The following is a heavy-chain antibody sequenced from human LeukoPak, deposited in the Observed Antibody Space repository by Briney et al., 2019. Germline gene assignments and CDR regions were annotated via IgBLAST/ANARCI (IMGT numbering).Heavy chain of an antibody. CDR3: ARVEMATIKHAFDI. V-gene: IGHV3-53*01. J-gene: IGHJ3*02. D-gene: IGHD5-24*01. Sequence: GGSLRLSCAASGFTVSSNYMSWVRQAPGKGLEWVSVIYSGGRTYYADSVKGRFTISRDSSKNTLYLQMNSLRAEDTAVYYCARVEMATIKHAFDIWGQGTMVTVSS. CDR2: IYSGGRT. CDR1: GFTVSSNY.